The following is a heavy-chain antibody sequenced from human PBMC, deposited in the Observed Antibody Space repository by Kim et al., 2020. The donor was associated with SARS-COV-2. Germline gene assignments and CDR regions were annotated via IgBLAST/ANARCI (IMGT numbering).Heavy chain of an antibody. V-gene: IGHV4-59*01. CDR3: AREFRDEVPAAPYYYYGMDV. J-gene: IGHJ6*02. D-gene: IGHD2-2*01. Sequence: RVTISVDTSKNQFSLKLSSVTAADTAVYYCAREFRDEVPAAPYYYYGMDVWGQGTTVTVSS.